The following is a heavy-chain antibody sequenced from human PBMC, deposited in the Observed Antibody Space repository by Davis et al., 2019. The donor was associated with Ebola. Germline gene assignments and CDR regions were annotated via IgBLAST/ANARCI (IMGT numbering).Heavy chain of an antibody. CDR3: ARYMGSSGIGYFDY. D-gene: IGHD3-22*01. CDR2: IRYAGNDR. CDR1: GFSFSTYG. J-gene: IGHJ4*02. Sequence: GESLKISCAASGFSFSTYGTHWVRQAPGKGLEWVAWIRYAGNDRYYADSVEGRFTISRDNSRNTLYLQMNSLRVEDTAVYYCARYMGSSGIGYFDYWGQGTLVTVSS. V-gene: IGHV3-30*02.